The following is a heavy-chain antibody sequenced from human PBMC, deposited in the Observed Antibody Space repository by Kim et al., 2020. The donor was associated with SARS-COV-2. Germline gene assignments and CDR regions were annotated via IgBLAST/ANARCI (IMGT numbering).Heavy chain of an antibody. CDR2: ISYDGSNK. D-gene: IGHD4-17*01. CDR3: AKSGYGDYGDYYYYYGMDV. V-gene: IGHV3-30*18. CDR1: GFTFSSYG. J-gene: IGHJ6*02. Sequence: GGSLRLSCAASGFTFSSYGMHWVRQAPGKGLEWVAVISYDGSNKYYADSVKGRFTISRDNSKNTLYLQMNSLRAEDTAVYYCAKSGYGDYGDYYYYYGMDVWGQGTTVTVSS.